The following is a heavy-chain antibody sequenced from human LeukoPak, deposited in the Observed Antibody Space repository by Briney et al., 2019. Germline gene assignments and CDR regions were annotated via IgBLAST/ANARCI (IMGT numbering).Heavy chain of an antibody. CDR1: GFTFSSYS. V-gene: IGHV3-66*01. J-gene: IGHJ6*02. Sequence: PGGSLRLSCAASGFTFSSYSMNWVRQAPGKGLEWVSVIYSGGYTYYADSVKGRFTISRDNSKNTVYLQMNSLRAEDTAVYYCARADMDVWGQGTTVTVSS. CDR2: IYSGGYT. CDR3: ARADMDV.